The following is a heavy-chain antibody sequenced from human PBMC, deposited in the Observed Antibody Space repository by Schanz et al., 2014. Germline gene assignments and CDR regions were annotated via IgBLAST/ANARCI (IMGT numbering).Heavy chain of an antibody. CDR3: YGMDV. CDR2: IFFRGST. V-gene: IGHV4-30-4*07. J-gene: IGHJ6*02. Sequence: QVHLQESGPGLVKPSETLSLTCAVSGGSISSGGYSWSWIRQPPGKGLAWIGYIFFRGSTYYNPSLKSRVTISIDTSKNQFSLRLTSVPAADTAVYYCYGMDVWGQGTTVTVSS. CDR1: GGSISSGGYS.